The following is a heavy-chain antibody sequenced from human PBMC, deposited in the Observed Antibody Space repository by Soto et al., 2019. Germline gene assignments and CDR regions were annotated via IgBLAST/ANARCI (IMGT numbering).Heavy chain of an antibody. Sequence: ASVKVSCKASGYTFTSYGISWVRQAPGQGLEWMGWISAYNGNTNYAQKLQGRVTMTTDTSTGTAYMELRSLRSDDTAVYYCARDSARYCSGGSCYSGYWGQGTLVTVSS. CDR2: ISAYNGNT. CDR3: ARDSARYCSGGSCYSGY. V-gene: IGHV1-18*01. J-gene: IGHJ4*02. CDR1: GYTFTSYG. D-gene: IGHD2-15*01.